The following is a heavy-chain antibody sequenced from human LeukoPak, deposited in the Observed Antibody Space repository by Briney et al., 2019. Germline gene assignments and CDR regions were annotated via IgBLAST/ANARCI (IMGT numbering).Heavy chain of an antibody. J-gene: IGHJ5*02. CDR2: ISGSGDST. Sequence: GGSLRLSCAASGFTFKSYAMCWVRQAPGKGLEWVSGISGSGDSTYYADSVKGRFTISRDNSKNTLYLQMNSLRAEDTALYYCAKGHLAVASWGQGSLVTVSS. CDR3: AKGHLAVAS. D-gene: IGHD6-19*01. V-gene: IGHV3-23*01. CDR1: GFTFKSYA.